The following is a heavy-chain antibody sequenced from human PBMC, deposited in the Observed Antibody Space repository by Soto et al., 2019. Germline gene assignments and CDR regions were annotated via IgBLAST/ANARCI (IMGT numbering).Heavy chain of an antibody. V-gene: IGHV4-59*08. D-gene: IGHD2-15*01. CDR3: ARPAAVVAADAFDS. CDR1: GGSISSYY. J-gene: IGHJ3*02. CDR2: IYYSGRA. Sequence: SETLSLTCTVSGGSISSYYWSWIRQPPGKGLEWIGYIYYSGRANYNPSLKSRVTISVDTSKNQFSLKLNSVTAADTAVYYCARPAAVVAADAFDSWGQGTMVTISS.